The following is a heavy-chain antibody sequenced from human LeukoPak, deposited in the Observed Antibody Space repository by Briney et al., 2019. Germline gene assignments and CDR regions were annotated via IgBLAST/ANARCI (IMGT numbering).Heavy chain of an antibody. D-gene: IGHD6-13*01. CDR3: ARTTAGTFYYMDV. V-gene: IGHV3-30*01. J-gene: IGHJ6*03. CDR2: ISYDGSNK. Sequence: PGXXLXXXAVISYDGSNKYFADSVKGRFTISRDNSKNTLYLQMNSLRAEDTAVYYCARTTAGTFYYMDVWGKGTTVTVSS.